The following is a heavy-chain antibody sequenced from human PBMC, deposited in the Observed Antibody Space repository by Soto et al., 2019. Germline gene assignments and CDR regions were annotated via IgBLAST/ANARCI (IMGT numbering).Heavy chain of an antibody. CDR3: AKDRSGYSGYDLSGYFDY. V-gene: IGHV3-30*18. CDR1: GVTFSSYG. D-gene: IGHD5-12*01. Sequence: GGSLRLSCAASGVTFSSYGMHWVRQAPGKGLEWVAVISYDGSNKYYADSVKGRFTISRDNSKNTLYLQMNSLRAEDTAVYYCAKDRSGYSGYDLSGYFDYWGQGTLVTVSS. J-gene: IGHJ4*02. CDR2: ISYDGSNK.